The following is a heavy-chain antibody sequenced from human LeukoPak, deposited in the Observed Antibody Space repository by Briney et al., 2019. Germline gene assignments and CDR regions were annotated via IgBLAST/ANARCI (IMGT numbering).Heavy chain of an antibody. CDR2: ISAYNGNT. CDR3: ARGAQDTAMVTPLDY. Sequence: VASVKVSCKASGYTFTSYGISWVRQAPGQGLEWMGWISAYNGNTNYAQKLQGRVTMTTDTSTSTAYMELSSLRSEDTAVYYCARGAQDTAMVTPLDYWGQGTLVTVSS. J-gene: IGHJ4*02. V-gene: IGHV1-18*01. CDR1: GYTFTSYG. D-gene: IGHD5-18*01.